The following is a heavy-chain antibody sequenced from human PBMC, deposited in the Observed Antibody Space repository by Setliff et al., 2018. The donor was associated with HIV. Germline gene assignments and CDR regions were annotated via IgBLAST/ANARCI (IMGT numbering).Heavy chain of an antibody. V-gene: IGHV3-15*07. D-gene: IGHD2-21*01. CDR2: LRSKIDGVTT. CDR3: ATDNGGGDCYYSYMDV. Sequence: PGGSLRLSCAASGFTFSNAWMNWVRQAPGKGLEWVARLRSKIDGVTTEYAAPVKGRFTISRDDSKNMLYLQMNILKTEDTAPYYCATDNGGGDCYYSYMDVWGKGTTVT. CDR1: GFTFSNAW. J-gene: IGHJ6*03.